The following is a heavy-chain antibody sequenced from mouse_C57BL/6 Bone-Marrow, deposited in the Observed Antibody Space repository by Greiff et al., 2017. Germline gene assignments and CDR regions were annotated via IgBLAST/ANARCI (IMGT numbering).Heavy chain of an antibody. CDR1: GFNIKDYY. D-gene: IGHD2-1*01. Sequence: EVKLMESGAELVKPGASVKLSCTASGFNIKDYYMHWVKQRTEQGLEWIGRIDPEDGETKYAPKFQGKATITADTSSNTAYLQLSSLTSEGTAVYYCARLYYGNPYAMDYWGQGTSVTVSS. J-gene: IGHJ4*01. V-gene: IGHV14-2*01. CDR3: ARLYYGNPYAMDY. CDR2: IDPEDGET.